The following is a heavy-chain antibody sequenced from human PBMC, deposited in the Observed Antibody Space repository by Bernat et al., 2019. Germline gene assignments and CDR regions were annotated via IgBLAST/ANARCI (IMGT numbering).Heavy chain of an antibody. V-gene: IGHV3-23*01. D-gene: IGHD6-19*01. CDR2: ISDSGGST. Sequence: EVQLLESGGGLAQPGESLRLSCAASGFTFSSYAMGWVRQAPGKGLEWVSGISDSGGSTSYADSVKGRFTISRDNSKNTLDLQMKSLRAEDTAVYYCAKVGPHRSGLYFDYWGQGTLVTVSS. J-gene: IGHJ4*02. CDR1: GFTFSSYA. CDR3: AKVGPHRSGLYFDY.